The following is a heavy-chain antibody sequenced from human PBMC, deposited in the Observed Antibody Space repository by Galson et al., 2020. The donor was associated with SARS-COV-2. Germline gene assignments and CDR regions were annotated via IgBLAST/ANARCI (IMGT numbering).Heavy chain of an antibody. CDR3: ARDPTQVVNNWFDP. D-gene: IGHD3-22*01. V-gene: IGHV1-2*02. Sequence: ASVKVSCKASGYTFTGYYMHWVRQAPGQGLEWMGWINPNSGGTNYAQKFQGRVTMTRDTSISTAYMELSRLRSDDTAVYYCARDPTQVVNNWFDPWGQGTLVTVSS. J-gene: IGHJ5*02. CDR2: INPNSGGT. CDR1: GYTFTGYY.